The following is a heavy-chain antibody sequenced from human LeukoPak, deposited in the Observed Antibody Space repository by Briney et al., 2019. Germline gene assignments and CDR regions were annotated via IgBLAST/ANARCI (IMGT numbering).Heavy chain of an antibody. J-gene: IGHJ4*02. Sequence: PSETLSLTCSVSGDFITNRYWSWVRQSAGKGLEWIGRISTRGNTNYNPSLKSRVTMSVDTSNKHFSPKLTSVTAADTAVYYCVRNWDYWGQGTLVTVSS. CDR1: GDFITNRY. V-gene: IGHV4-4*07. D-gene: IGHD1-1*01. CDR3: VRNWDY. CDR2: ISTRGNT.